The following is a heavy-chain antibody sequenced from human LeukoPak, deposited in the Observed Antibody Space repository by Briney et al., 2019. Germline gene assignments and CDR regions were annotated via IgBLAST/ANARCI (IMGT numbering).Heavy chain of an antibody. Sequence: GASVKVSCKASGGTFSSYAISWVRQAPGQGLEWMGRIIPILGIANYAQKFQGRVTITADKSTSTAYMELSSLRSEDTAVYYCAREGRGVLDAFDIWGQGTMVTVSS. V-gene: IGHV1-69*04. D-gene: IGHD2-8*01. CDR2: IIPILGIA. CDR3: AREGRGVLDAFDI. J-gene: IGHJ3*02. CDR1: GGTFSSYA.